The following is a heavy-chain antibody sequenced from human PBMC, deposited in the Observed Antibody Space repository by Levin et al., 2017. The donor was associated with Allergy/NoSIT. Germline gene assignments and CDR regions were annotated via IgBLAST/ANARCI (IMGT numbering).Heavy chain of an antibody. CDR3: ASDITVRGWKAMDV. CDR1: GYTFTSYA. V-gene: IGHV7-4-1*02. D-gene: IGHD6-19*01. Sequence: ASVKVSCKASGYTFTSYAINWLRQAPGQGPEWMGWINTNNGNPRYAQGFTGRFVFSLDTSVSTANLQISSLKAEDTAVYYCASDITVRGWKAMDVWGQGTTVTVSS. J-gene: IGHJ6*02. CDR2: INTNNGNP.